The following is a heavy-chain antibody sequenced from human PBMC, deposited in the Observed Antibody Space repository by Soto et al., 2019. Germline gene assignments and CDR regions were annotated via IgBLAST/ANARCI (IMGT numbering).Heavy chain of an antibody. CDR3: ARAVNEWLFLNYFDY. D-gene: IGHD6-19*01. V-gene: IGHV3-11*01. CDR1: GFTFSDYY. J-gene: IGHJ4*02. Sequence: QVQLVESGGGLVKPGGSLRLSCAASGFTFSDYYMSWIRQAPGKGLEWVSYISSSGSTIYYADAVKGRFTISRDNAKNSLYLQMNSLISEDTAVYYCARAVNEWLFLNYFDYWGQGTLVTVSS. CDR2: ISSSGSTI.